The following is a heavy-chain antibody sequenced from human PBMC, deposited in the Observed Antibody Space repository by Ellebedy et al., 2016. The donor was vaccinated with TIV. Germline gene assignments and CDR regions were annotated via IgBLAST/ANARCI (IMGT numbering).Heavy chain of an antibody. Sequence: SETLSLXXTVSGGSISSYYWSWIRQSPGKGLEWIGYIYYSGSTNYNPSLKSRVTISVDTSKNQFSLKLSSVTAADTAVYYCARGRQDYYDSSGYYPYWYFDLWGRGTLVTVSS. CDR1: GGSISSYY. CDR3: ARGRQDYYDSSGYYPYWYFDL. CDR2: IYYSGST. D-gene: IGHD3-22*01. J-gene: IGHJ2*01. V-gene: IGHV4-59*01.